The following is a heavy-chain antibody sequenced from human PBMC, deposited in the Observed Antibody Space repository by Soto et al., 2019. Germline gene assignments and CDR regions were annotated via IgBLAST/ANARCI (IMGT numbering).Heavy chain of an antibody. CDR2: IYYSGST. CDR3: ARVRVATRVYDY. D-gene: IGHD5-12*01. J-gene: IGHJ4*02. CDR1: GGSISSGGYY. V-gene: IGHV4-30-4*01. Sequence: SETLSLTCPVSGGSISSGGYYWRWIRQPPGKGLEWIGYIYYSGSTYYNPSLKSRVTISVDTSKNQFSLKLSSVTAADTAVYYCARVRVATRVYDYWGQGTLVTVSS.